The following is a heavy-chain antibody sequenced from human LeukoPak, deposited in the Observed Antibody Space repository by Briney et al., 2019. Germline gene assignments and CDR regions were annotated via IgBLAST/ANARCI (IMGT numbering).Heavy chain of an antibody. D-gene: IGHD2-21*02. CDR1: GYSFTSYW. Sequence: GESLKISCKGSGYSFTSYWIGWVRQMPGKGLEWMGIIYPGDSDTRYSPSFQGQVTISADKSISTAYLQWSSLKASDTAIYYCARHYCGGDCSGAFDIWGQGTMVTVSS. J-gene: IGHJ3*02. CDR2: IYPGDSDT. V-gene: IGHV5-51*01. CDR3: ARHYCGGDCSGAFDI.